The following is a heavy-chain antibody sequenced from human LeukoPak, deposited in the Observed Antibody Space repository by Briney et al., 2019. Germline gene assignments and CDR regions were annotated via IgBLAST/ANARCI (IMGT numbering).Heavy chain of an antibody. Sequence: GGSLRLSCAASGFTFSSYDMSWVRQAPGKGLEWVSGISGSGDNTYYADSVKGRFTISRDNSKNTLYLHMNSLRAEDTAVYYCVTTSVSPGYWGQGTLVTVSS. CDR2: ISGSGDNT. V-gene: IGHV3-23*01. J-gene: IGHJ4*02. CDR1: GFTFSSYD. D-gene: IGHD1-14*01. CDR3: VTTSVSPGY.